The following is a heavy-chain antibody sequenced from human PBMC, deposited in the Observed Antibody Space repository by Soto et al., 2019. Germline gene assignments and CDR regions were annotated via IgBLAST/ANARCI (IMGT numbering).Heavy chain of an antibody. D-gene: IGHD6-19*01. CDR1: GYTFSSYY. Sequence: QVKLVQSGAEVKKPGASVKVSCKASGYTFSSYYMHWVRQAPGQGLEWMGVINPSGDSTNYAQKFQGRVTMTRATSTSTVYLEVTSLRSEYTAVYYCARVGSQMIVAATDDFDYWGQGTLVTVSS. CDR3: ARVGSQMIVAATDDFDY. J-gene: IGHJ4*02. CDR2: INPSGDST. V-gene: IGHV1-46*01.